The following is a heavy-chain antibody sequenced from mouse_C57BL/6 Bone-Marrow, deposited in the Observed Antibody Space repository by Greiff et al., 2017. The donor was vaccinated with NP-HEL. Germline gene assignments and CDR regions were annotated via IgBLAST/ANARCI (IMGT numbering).Heavy chain of an antibody. CDR1: GFTFSSYA. V-gene: IGHV5S21*01. J-gene: IGHJ4*01. CDR3: ARRLRYAMDY. D-gene: IGHD1-1*01. CDR2: ISSGGDYI. Sequence: EVQGVESGEGLVKPGGSLKLSCAASGFTFSSYAMSWVRQTPEKRLEWVAYISSGGDYIYYADTVKGRFTRSRDNAKNTQFLQMTSLRSEDTAMYYCARRLRYAMDYWGQGTSVTVSS.